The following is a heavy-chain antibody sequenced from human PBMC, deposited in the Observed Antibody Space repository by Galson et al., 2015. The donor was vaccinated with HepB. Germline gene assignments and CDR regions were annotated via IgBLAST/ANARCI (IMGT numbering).Heavy chain of an antibody. CDR1: GFTFNDLG. V-gene: IGHV3-30*18. D-gene: IGHD2-15*01. J-gene: IGHJ6*02. Sequence: SLRLSCAASGFTFNDLGMHWVRQAPGKGLEWVAVISYDGDRKYYADSVKGRFTISRDNSKNTLYLQMNSLRAEDTAVYYCAKDFPPGRYYYFYAMDVWGQGTTVTVSS. CDR2: ISYDGDRK. CDR3: AKDFPPGRYYYFYAMDV.